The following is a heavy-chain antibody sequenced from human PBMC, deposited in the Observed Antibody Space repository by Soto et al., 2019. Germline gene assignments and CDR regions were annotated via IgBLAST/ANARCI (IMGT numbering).Heavy chain of an antibody. CDR1: GTSIIAYY. D-gene: IGHD2-21*01. CDR3: ARDPKLHGLDY. V-gene: IGHV4-59*01. CDR2: ISYRGST. Sequence: PSETLSLTCNVSGTSIIAYYWTWIRQPPGKALEWIGYISYRGSTKYNPSLKSRVAISLDTSRNQFSLKLTPVTASDTAIYFCARDPKLHGLDYWGQGTMVTVSS. J-gene: IGHJ4*02.